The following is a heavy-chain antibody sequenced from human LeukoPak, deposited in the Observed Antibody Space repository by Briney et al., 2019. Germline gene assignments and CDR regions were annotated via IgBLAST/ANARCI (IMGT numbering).Heavy chain of an antibody. CDR3: ARHVFPSSGWYYIDY. V-gene: IGHV4-38-2*01. J-gene: IGHJ4*02. D-gene: IGHD6-19*01. CDR1: GYSISSGYY. CDR2: IFHSGTT. Sequence: SETLSLTCGVSGYSISSGYYWGWIRQPPGKGLEWIGSIFHSGTTNYNPSLKSRVTISVDTSKNQFSLKLSSVTAADTAVYYCARHVFPSSGWYYIDYWGQGTLVTVSS.